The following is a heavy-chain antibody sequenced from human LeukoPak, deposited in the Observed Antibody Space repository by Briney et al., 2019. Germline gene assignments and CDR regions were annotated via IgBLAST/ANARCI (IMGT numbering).Heavy chain of an antibody. CDR3: ARALSLYSSSWYYDY. V-gene: IGHV3-21*01. J-gene: IGHJ4*02. D-gene: IGHD6-13*01. CDR1: GFTFSSYA. CDR2: ISSSSSYI. Sequence: PGGSLRLSCAASGFTFSSYAMNWVRQAPGKGLEWVSSISSSSSYIYYADSVKGRFTISRDNAKNSLYLQMNSLRAEDTAVYYCARALSLYSSSWYYDYWGQGTLVTVSS.